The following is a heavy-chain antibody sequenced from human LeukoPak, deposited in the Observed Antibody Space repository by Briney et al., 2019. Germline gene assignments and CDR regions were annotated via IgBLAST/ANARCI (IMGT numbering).Heavy chain of an antibody. D-gene: IGHD2-2*02. J-gene: IGHJ3*02. CDR1: GFTFSSYA. Sequence: PGGSLRLSCAASGFTFSSYAMSWVRQAPGKGLEWVSAISGSGGSTYYADSVKGRFTISRDNSKNTLYLQMNSLRAEDTAVYYCVKDRGYCSSTSCYNSPYDAFDIWGQGTMVTVSS. CDR2: ISGSGGST. CDR3: VKDRGYCSSTSCYNSPYDAFDI. V-gene: IGHV3-23*01.